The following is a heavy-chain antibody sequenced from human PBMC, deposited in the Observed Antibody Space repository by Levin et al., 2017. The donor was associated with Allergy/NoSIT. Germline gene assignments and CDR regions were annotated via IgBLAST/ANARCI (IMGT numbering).Heavy chain of an antibody. CDR1: GSTTSLFY. Sequence: SETLSLTCTVSGSTTSLFYWNWIRQTPGKGLEWIGYINHSGSTKYNPSLKSRVTISLDKSKNKFSLLLTSLTAADTAVYYCARETGGWYFDRWGQGALVALSS. CDR3: ARETGGWYFDR. D-gene: IGHD3-16*01. V-gene: IGHV4-59*01. CDR2: INHSGST. J-gene: IGHJ5*02.